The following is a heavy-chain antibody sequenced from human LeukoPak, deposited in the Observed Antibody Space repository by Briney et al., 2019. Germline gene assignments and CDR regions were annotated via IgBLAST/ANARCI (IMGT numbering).Heavy chain of an antibody. D-gene: IGHD1-1*01. CDR1: GFTFINYV. CDR3: AKDVTTGTLALDY. Sequence: GGSLRLSCAASGFTFINYVMHWVRQAPGKGLEWVAVIWYDGTNKYYADSVKGRFTISRDNSKNTLYLQMNSLRAEDTAVYYCAKDVTTGTLALDYWGQGALVTVSS. J-gene: IGHJ4*02. V-gene: IGHV3-33*06. CDR2: IWYDGTNK.